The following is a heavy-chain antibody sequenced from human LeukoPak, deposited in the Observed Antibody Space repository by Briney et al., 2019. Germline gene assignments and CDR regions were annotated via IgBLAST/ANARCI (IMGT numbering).Heavy chain of an antibody. J-gene: IGHJ4*02. Sequence: GGSLRLSCAASGFTVSSNYMSWVRQAPGKGLEWVSVIYSGGSTYYADSVKGRFTISRDNSKNTLYLQMNSLRAEDTAVYYCARIRSSWHPFDYWGQGTLVTVSS. CDR1: GFTVSSNY. V-gene: IGHV3-53*01. CDR3: ARIRSSWHPFDY. D-gene: IGHD6-13*01. CDR2: IYSGGST.